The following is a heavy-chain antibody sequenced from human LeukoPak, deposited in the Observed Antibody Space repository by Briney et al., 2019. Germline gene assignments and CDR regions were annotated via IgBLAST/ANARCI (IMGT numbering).Heavy chain of an antibody. V-gene: IGHV3-33*01. CDR2: IWYDGSNK. CDR3: ARGGTESSSWYSEFAGY. J-gene: IGHJ4*02. D-gene: IGHD6-13*01. Sequence: PGGSLRLSCAASGFTFSSYGMHWVRQAPGKGLEWVAVIWYDGSNKYYADSVKGRFTISRDNSKNTLYLQMNSLRAEDTAVYYCARGGTESSSWYSEFAGYWGQGTLVTVSS. CDR1: GFTFSSYG.